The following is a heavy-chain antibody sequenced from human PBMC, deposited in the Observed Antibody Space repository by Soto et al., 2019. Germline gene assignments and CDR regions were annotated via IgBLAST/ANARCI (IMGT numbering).Heavy chain of an antibody. D-gene: IGHD6-13*01. V-gene: IGHV3-30*18. CDR2: ISHDGINK. CDR3: AKSYSSRSRPHYHYNGMDV. CDR1: GGFNFNNYG. J-gene: IGHJ6*02. Sequence: QVQLVESGGGVVQPGRSLRLSCVASGGFNFNNYGMHWARQAPGKGLEWVALISHDGINKYFEDSVKGRFTISRDNSKRMLYLQMNSLRAEDTAEYYGAKSYSSRSRPHYHYNGMDVWGQGTTVTVSS.